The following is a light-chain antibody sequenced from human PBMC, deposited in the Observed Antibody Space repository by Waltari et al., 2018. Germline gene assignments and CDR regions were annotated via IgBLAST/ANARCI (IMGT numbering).Light chain of an antibody. Sequence: SYELTQPHSVSVSPGQTASITCSGDGLGDKYVSWYQQKPGQSPVLVIFQDITRPSGIRERFSGSNSGNTATLTISGTQAMDEADYYCQTWDNSAVVFGGGTKLTVL. CDR3: QTWDNSAVV. V-gene: IGLV3-1*01. CDR1: GLGDKY. CDR2: QDI. J-gene: IGLJ2*01.